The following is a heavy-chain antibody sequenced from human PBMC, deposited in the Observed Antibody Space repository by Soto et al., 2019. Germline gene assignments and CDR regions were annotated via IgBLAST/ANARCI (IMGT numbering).Heavy chain of an antibody. CDR3: ARERGSGYFDY. D-gene: IGHD3-16*01. CDR2: ISSSSSYI. V-gene: IGHV3-21*01. J-gene: IGHJ4*02. Sequence: EVQLVESGGGLVKPGGSLRLSCAASGLTFSIYTINWVRQAPGKGLEWVSSISSSSSYIYYADSVKGRFTISRDNAMSSLYLQMNSLRAEDTAVYYCARERGSGYFDYWGQGTLVTVSS. CDR1: GLTFSIYT.